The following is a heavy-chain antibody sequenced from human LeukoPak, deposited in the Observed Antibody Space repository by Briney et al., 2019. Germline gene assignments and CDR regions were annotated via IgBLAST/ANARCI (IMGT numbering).Heavy chain of an antibody. CDR2: INQDGSDR. Sequence: GGSLRLSCAASGFPFSDYWMDWVRQAPGKGMERVANINQDGSDRYYADSVRGRFTISRDNAKNSLYLQMNSLRAEDTAVYYCARDRKGYSSGWYHFDYWGQGTLVTVSS. J-gene: IGHJ4*02. V-gene: IGHV3-7*01. CDR1: GFPFSDYW. CDR3: ARDRKGYSSGWYHFDY. D-gene: IGHD6-19*01.